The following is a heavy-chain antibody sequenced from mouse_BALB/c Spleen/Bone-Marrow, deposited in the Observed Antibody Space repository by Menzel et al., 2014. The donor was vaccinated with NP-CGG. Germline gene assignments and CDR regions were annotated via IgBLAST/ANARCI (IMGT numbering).Heavy chain of an antibody. CDR2: IWGDGST. Sequence: VKLMESGPGLVSPSQSLSITCTVSGFSLTGYGVNWVRQPPGKGLEWLGMIWGDGSTDYNSALKSRLSISKDNSKSQVFLKKNSLQTDDTARYYCARELRHYTMDYWGQGTSVTVSS. V-gene: IGHV2-6-7*01. J-gene: IGHJ4*01. CDR3: ARELRHYTMDY. CDR1: GFSLTGYG.